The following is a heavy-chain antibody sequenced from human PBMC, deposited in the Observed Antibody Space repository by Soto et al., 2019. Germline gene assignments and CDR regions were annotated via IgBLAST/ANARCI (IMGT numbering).Heavy chain of an antibody. Sequence: SETLSLTCTVSGGSISSGGYYWSWIRQHPGKGLEWIGYIYYSGSTYYNPSLKSRVTISVDTSKNQFSLKLSSVTAADTAVYYCARGRWVAAIYYFDYWGQGTLVTVSS. CDR3: ARGRWVAAIYYFDY. CDR1: GGSISSGGYY. V-gene: IGHV4-31*03. J-gene: IGHJ4*02. D-gene: IGHD2-15*01. CDR2: IYYSGST.